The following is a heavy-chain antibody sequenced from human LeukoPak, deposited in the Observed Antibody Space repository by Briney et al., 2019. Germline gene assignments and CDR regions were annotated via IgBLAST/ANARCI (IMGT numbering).Heavy chain of an antibody. CDR3: AREGAPGGYFDY. CDR1: GFTFSLYN. J-gene: IGHJ4*02. Sequence: GGSLRLSCAASGFTFSLYNMNWVRQAPGKGLEWVSYISSSSSIIYYADSVKGRFTISRDNAKNSLYLQMNSLRAEDTAVYYCAREGAPGGYFDYWGQGTLVTVSS. D-gene: IGHD1-26*01. V-gene: IGHV3-48*01. CDR2: ISSSSSII.